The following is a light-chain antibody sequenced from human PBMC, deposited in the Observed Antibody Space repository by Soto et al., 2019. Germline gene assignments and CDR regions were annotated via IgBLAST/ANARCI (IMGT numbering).Light chain of an antibody. J-gene: IGLJ3*02. CDR3: QSYDSSLSGWV. CDR1: SSDVGSYNL. Sequence: QAVPTQPASVSGSPGQSITISCTGTSSDVGSYNLVSWYQHHPGKAPKFMIYEGTKRPSGVSSRFSGSKSGNTASLTISGLQAEDEAYYYCQSYDSSLSGWVFGGGTKVTVL. CDR2: EGT. V-gene: IGLV2-14*02.